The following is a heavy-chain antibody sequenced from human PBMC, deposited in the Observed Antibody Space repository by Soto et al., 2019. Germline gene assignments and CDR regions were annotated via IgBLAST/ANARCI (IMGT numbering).Heavy chain of an antibody. CDR1: GFTVSSKY. J-gene: IGHJ4*02. V-gene: IGHV3-53*01. CDR3: VQTTGWPGFDF. CDR2: IYGGGTT. Sequence: EVQLVESGGGLIQPGGSLRLSCAASGFTVSSKYMTWVRQAPGKGLEWVSVIYGGGTTYYADSVKGRFTISRDNSKNTLFLQVNSLRVEDTAVYYCVQTTGWPGFDFWGQATLVTVSS. D-gene: IGHD6-19*01.